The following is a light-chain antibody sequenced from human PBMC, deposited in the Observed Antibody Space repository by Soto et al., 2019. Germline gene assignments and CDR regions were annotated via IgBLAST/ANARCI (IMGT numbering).Light chain of an antibody. Sequence: EIVLTQSPATLSLSPGERATLSCRASQSVSSYLAWYHQQPGQAPRLLIYDASNRATGIPARFSGSGSGTDFTLTISSLEPEDFAVYYCQQRSNWPLTFGGGTKVEIK. CDR3: QQRSNWPLT. J-gene: IGKJ4*01. V-gene: IGKV3-11*01. CDR1: QSVSSY. CDR2: DAS.